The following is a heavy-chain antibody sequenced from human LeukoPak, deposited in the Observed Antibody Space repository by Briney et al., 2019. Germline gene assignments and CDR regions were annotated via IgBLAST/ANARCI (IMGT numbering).Heavy chain of an antibody. V-gene: IGHV3-33*01. CDR1: GFTFSSYG. D-gene: IGHD3-3*01. Sequence: GGSLRLSCAASGFTFSSYGMHWVRQAPGKGLEWVVVIWYDGSNKYYADSVKGRFTISRDNSKNTLYLQMNSLGAEDTAVYYCARSRSGVPFDYWGQGTLVTVSS. CDR2: IWYDGSNK. CDR3: ARSRSGVPFDY. J-gene: IGHJ4*02.